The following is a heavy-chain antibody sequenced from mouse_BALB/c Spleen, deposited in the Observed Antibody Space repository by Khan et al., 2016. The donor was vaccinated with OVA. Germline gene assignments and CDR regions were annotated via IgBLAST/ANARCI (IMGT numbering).Heavy chain of an antibody. CDR3: SRAYYGRYGEALDY. J-gene: IGHJ4*01. CDR2: IRGNGST. D-gene: IGHD2-10*01. Sequence: QVQLKQSGPGLVAPSQCLSITCTVSGYSLTGYGVNWVRQPPGKGLEWLGFIRGNGSTANYTAIKTRLNSRKDNSKSQVFLKMNSQQTDDTTRYYVSRAYYGRYGEALDYWGQGTSGTVSS. CDR1: GYSLTGYG. V-gene: IGHV2-6-7*01.